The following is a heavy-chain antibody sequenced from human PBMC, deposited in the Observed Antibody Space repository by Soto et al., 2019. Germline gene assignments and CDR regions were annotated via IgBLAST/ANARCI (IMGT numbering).Heavy chain of an antibody. CDR3: ARTYGSGSYRHFDD. V-gene: IGHV1-69*02. Sequence: QVQLVQSGAEVKKPGSSVKVSCKASGGTFSSYTFSWVRQAPGQGLEWMVRIIPIVGKPNYAQKFQGRVTITADKSTSTADMEMSRLRSEDTAVYYCARTYGSGSYRHFDDWGQGTLVTVSS. J-gene: IGHJ4*02. D-gene: IGHD3-10*01. CDR1: GGTFSSYT. CDR2: IIPIVGKP.